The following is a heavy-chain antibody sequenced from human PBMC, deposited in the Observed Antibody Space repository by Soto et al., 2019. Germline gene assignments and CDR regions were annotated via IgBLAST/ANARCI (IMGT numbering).Heavy chain of an antibody. CDR3: ARVGGQLVPGFDY. Sequence: EVQLVESGGGLVKPGGSLRLSCAASGFTFSSYSMNWVRQAPGKGLEWVLSISSSSSYIYYADSVKGRFTISRDNAKNSLYLQMNSLRAEDTAVYYCARVGGQLVPGFDYWGQGTLVTVSS. J-gene: IGHJ4*02. CDR1: GFTFSSYS. V-gene: IGHV3-21*01. D-gene: IGHD6-6*01. CDR2: ISSSSSYI.